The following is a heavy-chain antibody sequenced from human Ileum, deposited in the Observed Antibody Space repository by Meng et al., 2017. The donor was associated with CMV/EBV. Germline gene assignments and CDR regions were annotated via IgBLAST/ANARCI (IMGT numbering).Heavy chain of an antibody. CDR3: VSDLVVAARADY. Sequence: GPVVQSGGGVVQPGRSLRLPCAASGFTFSSHAMHWVRQAPGKGLEWVALISPDGSQQYFADSVEGRFSISRDNSKNTIYLQMDSLTPDDTAVYYCVSDLVVAARADYWGQGTLVTVSS. CDR2: ISPDGSQQ. CDR1: GFTFSSHA. V-gene: IGHV3-30-3*01. J-gene: IGHJ4*02. D-gene: IGHD2-15*01.